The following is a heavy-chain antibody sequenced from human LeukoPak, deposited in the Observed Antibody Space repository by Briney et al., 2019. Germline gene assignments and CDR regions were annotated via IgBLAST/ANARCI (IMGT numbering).Heavy chain of an antibody. Sequence: SGPTLVNPTQTLTLTCTFSGFSLSTSGMCVSWIRQPPGKALEWLARIDWDDDKYYSTSLKTRLTISKDTSKNQVVLTMTNMDPVDTATYYCAREYSGYYLLDYWGQGTLVTVSS. CDR2: IDWDDDK. CDR3: AREYSGYYLLDY. CDR1: GFSLSTSGMC. D-gene: IGHD5-12*01. J-gene: IGHJ4*02. V-gene: IGHV2-70*11.